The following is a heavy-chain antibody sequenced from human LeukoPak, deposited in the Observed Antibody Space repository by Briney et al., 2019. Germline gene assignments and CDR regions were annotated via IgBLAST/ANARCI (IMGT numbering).Heavy chain of an antibody. J-gene: IGHJ4*02. CDR3: ARGVGATFSDY. CDR2: INPNSGGT. D-gene: IGHD1-26*01. V-gene: IGHV1-2*02. CDR1: GYTFTGYY. Sequence: GASVKVSCKASGYTFTGYYMHWVRQAPGQGLEWMGWINPNSGGTNYAQKFQGRVTMTRDTSTSTVYMELSSLRSEDTAVYYCARGVGATFSDYWGQGTLVTVSS.